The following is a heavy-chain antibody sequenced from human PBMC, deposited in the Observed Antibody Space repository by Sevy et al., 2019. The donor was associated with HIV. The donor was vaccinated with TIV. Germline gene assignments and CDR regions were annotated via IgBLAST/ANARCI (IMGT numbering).Heavy chain of an antibody. D-gene: IGHD4-17*01. CDR2: LIPSFGAA. V-gene: IGHV1-69*13. J-gene: IGHJ5*02. CDR1: GGTFSSYG. Sequence: ASVKVSCKASGGTFSSYGISWVRQAPGQGLEWMGGLIPSFGAANYRRNFQGRVTITSYESTSTAYMVLISLRSEDTAVSYCAKYDYGDYVGWFDPWGQGTLVTVSS. CDR3: AKYDYGDYVGWFDP.